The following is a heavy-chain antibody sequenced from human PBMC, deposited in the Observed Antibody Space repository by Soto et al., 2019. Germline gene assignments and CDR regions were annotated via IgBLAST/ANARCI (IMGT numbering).Heavy chain of an antibody. V-gene: IGHV4-39*01. D-gene: IGHD3-10*01. CDR1: GGSISSGSYY. Sequence: QVQLQESGPGLVKPSETLSLTCTVYGGSISSGSYYWGWIRQPPGKGLEWIGSIHDSGNSYYNPSLKSRVTISVDTSKNQFSLKLTSVTAADTAVYYCARRTYHGTVPYGLDVWGQGTTVTVSS. CDR3: ARRTYHGTVPYGLDV. J-gene: IGHJ6*02. CDR2: IHDSGNS.